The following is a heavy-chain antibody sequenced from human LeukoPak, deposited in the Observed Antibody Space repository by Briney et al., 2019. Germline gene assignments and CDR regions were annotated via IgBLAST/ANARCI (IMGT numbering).Heavy chain of an antibody. D-gene: IGHD5-12*01. CDR3: ARDAGGDEVDFDY. Sequence: GGSLRLSCAASGFTFSSYWMSWVRQAPGKGLEWVANINQDGSEKYYVDSVKGRFTISRDNAKNSLYLQMNSLRAEDTAVYYCARDAGGDEVDFDYWGQGTLVTVSS. CDR2: INQDGSEK. J-gene: IGHJ4*02. V-gene: IGHV3-7*01. CDR1: GFTFSSYW.